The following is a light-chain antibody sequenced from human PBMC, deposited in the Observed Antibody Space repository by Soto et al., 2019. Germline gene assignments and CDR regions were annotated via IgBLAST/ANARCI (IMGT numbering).Light chain of an antibody. CDR2: GAS. CDR3: QQYGTTPMYT. V-gene: IGKV3-20*01. Sequence: EIVLTQSPGTLSLSPGERATLSCRASQSVRSSYLAWYRQKPGQAPRLLIYGASSRATGIPDRFSGSGSGTDFTLTISRLEPEDFAVYYCQQYGTTPMYTFGQGTKVDSK. CDR1: QSVRSSY. J-gene: IGKJ2*01.